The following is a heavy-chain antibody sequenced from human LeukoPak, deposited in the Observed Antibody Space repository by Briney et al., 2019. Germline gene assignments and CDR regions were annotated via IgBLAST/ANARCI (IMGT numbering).Heavy chain of an antibody. V-gene: IGHV4-39*01. CDR3: ARHADYKGEDY. J-gene: IGHJ4*02. Sequence: SETLSLTCTVSSGSVSSNSYYWGWIRQPPGKGQEWIGSFYSSGTTYYNPSLKSRVTISVDTSKNQFSLKLSSVTAADTAVYYCARHADYKGEDYWGQGTLVTVSS. CDR1: SGSVSSNSYY. D-gene: IGHD4-11*01. CDR2: FYSSGTT.